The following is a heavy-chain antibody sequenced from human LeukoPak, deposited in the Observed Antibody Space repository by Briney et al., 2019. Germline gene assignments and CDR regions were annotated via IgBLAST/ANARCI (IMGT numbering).Heavy chain of an antibody. D-gene: IGHD1-26*01. CDR3: ARLIKIVGVTQFGPRYFDY. V-gene: IGHV4-39*01. CDR2: IYYSGST. CDR1: GGSISSSSYY. Sequence: PSETLSLTCTVSGGSISSSSYYWGWIRQPPGKGLEWIGSIYYSGSTYYNPSLKSRVTISVDTSKNQFSLKLSSVTAADTAVYYCARLIKIVGVTQFGPRYFDYWGQGALVTVSS. J-gene: IGHJ4*02.